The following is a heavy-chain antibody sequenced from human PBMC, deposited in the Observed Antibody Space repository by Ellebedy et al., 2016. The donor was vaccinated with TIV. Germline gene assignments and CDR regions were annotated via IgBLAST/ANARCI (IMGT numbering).Heavy chain of an antibody. CDR2: INPNNGGT. V-gene: IGHV1-2*02. D-gene: IGHD5-12*01. CDR3: ARDRYRADY. J-gene: IGHJ4*02. Sequence: AASVKISCKASGYTFTAYYMHWVRQAPGQGLEWMGWINPNNGGTNYAQKFRGRVTMTRDRSITTVYMELSGLRSEDTATYYCARDRYRADYWGQGTLATVSS. CDR1: GYTFTAYY.